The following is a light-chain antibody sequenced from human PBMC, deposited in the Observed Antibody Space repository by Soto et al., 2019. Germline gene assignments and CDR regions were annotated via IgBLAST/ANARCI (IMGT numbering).Light chain of an antibody. CDR2: DAS. V-gene: IGKV1-33*01. CDR3: QQYDNLPLT. J-gene: IGKJ4*01. Sequence: DFQMTQSPSSLSASVGDRVTITCQASQDISNYLNWYQQTTGKAPKLLIYDASNLATGVPSRFSGSGSGTDFTFTISRLQPEDIETYYCQQYDNLPLTFGGGTKVDI. CDR1: QDISNY.